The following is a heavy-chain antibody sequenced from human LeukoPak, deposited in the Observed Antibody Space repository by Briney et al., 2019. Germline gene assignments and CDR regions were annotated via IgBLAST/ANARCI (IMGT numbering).Heavy chain of an antibody. Sequence: GGSLRLSCAASGFTFSSYGMHWVRQAPGKGLEWVAVLSYGGSNKYYADSVKGRFTISRDNSKNTLYLQMNSLRAEDTAVYYCAKGETYYDFWSGYSSYYYGMDVWGQGTTVTVSS. V-gene: IGHV3-30*18. D-gene: IGHD3-3*01. CDR1: GFTFSSYG. J-gene: IGHJ6*02. CDR3: AKGETYYDFWSGYSSYYYGMDV. CDR2: LSYGGSNK.